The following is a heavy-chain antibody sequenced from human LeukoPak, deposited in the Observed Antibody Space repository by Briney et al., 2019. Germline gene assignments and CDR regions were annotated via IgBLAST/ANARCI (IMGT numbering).Heavy chain of an antibody. CDR3: ARIMTTTSVYYCDY. CDR2: TNHSGST. V-gene: IGHV4-34*01. Sequence: SETLSLTCAVYGGSFSGYYWSWIRQPPGKGLEWIGETNHSGSTNYNPSLKSRVTISVDTSKNQFSLKLSSVTAADTAVYYCARIMTTTSVYYCDYWGQGTLVTVSS. D-gene: IGHD1-14*01. J-gene: IGHJ4*02. CDR1: GGSFSGYY.